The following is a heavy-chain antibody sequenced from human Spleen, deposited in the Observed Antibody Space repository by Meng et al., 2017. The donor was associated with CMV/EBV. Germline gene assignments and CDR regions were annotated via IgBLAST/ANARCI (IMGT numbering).Heavy chain of an antibody. J-gene: IGHJ4*02. CDR1: GFTFSSYS. Sequence: GGSLRLSCAASGFTFSSYSMNWVRQAPGKGLEWVSSISSSSSYIYYADSVKGRFTISRDNAKNSLYLQMNSLRAEDTAVYYCARGGLGYCSSTSCYNGYWGQGTLVTVSS. CDR3: ARGGLGYCSSTSCYNGY. D-gene: IGHD2-2*02. CDR2: ISSSSSYI. V-gene: IGHV3-21*01.